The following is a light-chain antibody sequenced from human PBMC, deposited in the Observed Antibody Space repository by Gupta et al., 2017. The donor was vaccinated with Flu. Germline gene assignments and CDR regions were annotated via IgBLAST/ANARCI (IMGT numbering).Light chain of an antibody. Sequence: QSALTQPRSVSGSPGQSVTISCAGTRSDVGGYDYVSWYQQHPGKAPRLMIYDVTKGPSGVPDRFSGSKSGNTASLTISGLQAEDEADYYCCSYAGTYTWVFGGGTKLTVL. J-gene: IGLJ3*02. CDR2: DVT. V-gene: IGLV2-11*01. CDR3: CSYAGTYTWV. CDR1: RSDVGGYDY.